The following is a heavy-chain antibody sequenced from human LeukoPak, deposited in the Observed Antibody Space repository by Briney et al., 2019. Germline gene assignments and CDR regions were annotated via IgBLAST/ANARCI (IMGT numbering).Heavy chain of an antibody. V-gene: IGHV3-23*01. CDR3: AKAYGSYKPLIDY. D-gene: IGHD3-10*01. J-gene: IGHJ4*02. CDR2: ISGSGGST. CDR1: GFTFTICA. Sequence: PGGSLRLSCAASGFTFTICAMNWVRQAPGKGLEWVSGISGSGGSTYYADSVKGRFTISRDSSKNTVYLQMNSLRAEDTAVCYCAKAYGSYKPLIDYRGQGTLVSVSS.